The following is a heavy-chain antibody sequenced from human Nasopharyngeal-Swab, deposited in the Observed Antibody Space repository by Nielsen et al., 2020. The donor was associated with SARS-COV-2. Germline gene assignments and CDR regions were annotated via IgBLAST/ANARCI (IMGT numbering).Heavy chain of an antibody. Sequence: ASVKVSCKASGYTFSDYCVHWVRQASGQGPEWIGWMTPKTGYTGYAQKFQGRVTMTWNTSISTAYMDLSSLTSEDTAVYYCARGGPVAFDYWGQGSLVIVSS. CDR1: GYTFSDYC. J-gene: IGHJ4*02. D-gene: IGHD6-19*01. CDR2: MTPKTGYT. V-gene: IGHV1-8*02. CDR3: ARGGPVAFDY.